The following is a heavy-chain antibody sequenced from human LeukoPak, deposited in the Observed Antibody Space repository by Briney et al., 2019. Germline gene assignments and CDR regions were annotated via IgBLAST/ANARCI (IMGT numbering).Heavy chain of an antibody. CDR1: GFTFSSSA. D-gene: IGHD3-16*01. CDR3: VLSPYGEYVGVDY. CDR2: VNDNGVST. V-gene: IGHV3-64D*06. J-gene: IGHJ4*02. Sequence: PGGSLRLSCSASGFTFSSSAMHWVRQAPGKGLEYISAVNDNGVSTYYVDSVKGRFTVSRDNSKNTLYLHLSSLRAEDTAVYYCVLSPYGEYVGVDYWGQGTLVTVSS.